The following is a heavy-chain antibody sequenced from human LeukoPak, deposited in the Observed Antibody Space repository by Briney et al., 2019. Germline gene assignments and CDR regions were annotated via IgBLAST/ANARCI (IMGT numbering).Heavy chain of an antibody. Sequence: GGSLRLSCAASGFTFSSYAMHWVRQAPGKGLEWVAVISYDGSNKYYADSVKGRFTISRDNSKNTLYLQMNSLRAEDTAVYYCARPAGRGSGFYVNWFDPWGQGTLVTVSS. J-gene: IGHJ5*02. CDR2: ISYDGSNK. V-gene: IGHV3-30-3*01. D-gene: IGHD3-22*01. CDR3: ARPAGRGSGFYVNWFDP. CDR1: GFTFSSYA.